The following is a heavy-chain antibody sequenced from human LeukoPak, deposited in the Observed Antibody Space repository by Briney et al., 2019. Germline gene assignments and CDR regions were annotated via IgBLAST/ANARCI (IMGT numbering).Heavy chain of an antibody. V-gene: IGHV3-30*02. CDR1: GFTFSSYG. CDR3: APKGQYGTDAFDI. CDR2: IRYDGSNK. J-gene: IGHJ3*02. D-gene: IGHD3-10*01. Sequence: GGSLRLSCAASGFTFSSYGMHWVRQAPGKGLEWVAFIRYDGSNKYYADSVKGRFTISRDNSKNTLYLQMNSLRAEDTAVYYCAPKGQYGTDAFDIWGQGTMVTVSS.